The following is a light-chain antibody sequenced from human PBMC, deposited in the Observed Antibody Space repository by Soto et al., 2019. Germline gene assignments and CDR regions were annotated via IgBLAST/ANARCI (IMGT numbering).Light chain of an antibody. J-gene: IGLJ1*01. Sequence: QSVLTQPPSVSGSPGQSVAISCSGSSSDVGSNNRVSWYQQSPGTAPKLLIYDVTNRPSGVPDRFSGSKSGNTASLTISGLQAEDGADYYCSSFTTSNTYVFGTGTKLTVL. CDR3: SSFTTSNTYV. CDR1: SSDVGSNNR. CDR2: DVT. V-gene: IGLV2-18*02.